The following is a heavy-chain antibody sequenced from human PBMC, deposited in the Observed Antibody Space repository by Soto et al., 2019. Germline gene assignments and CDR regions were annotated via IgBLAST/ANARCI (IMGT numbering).Heavy chain of an antibody. V-gene: IGHV3-30*18. CDR1: GFTFSSYG. CDR2: ISYDGSNK. J-gene: IGHJ6*02. Sequence: QVQLVESGGGVVQPGWSLRLSCAASGFTFSSYGMHWVRQAPGKGLEWVAVISYDGSNKYYADSVKGRFTISRDNSKNTLYLQMNSLRAEDTAVYYCAKGVYDFWSGYALRSMDVWGQGTTVTVSS. D-gene: IGHD3-3*01. CDR3: AKGVYDFWSGYALRSMDV.